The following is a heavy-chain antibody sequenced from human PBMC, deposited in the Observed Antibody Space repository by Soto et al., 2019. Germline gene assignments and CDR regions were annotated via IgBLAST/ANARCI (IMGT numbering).Heavy chain of an antibody. CDR3: VRTSLVVAAATREDY. CDR2: KSDGSST. J-gene: IGHJ4*02. D-gene: IGHD2-15*01. CDR1: GFTFSSYW. Sequence: GGSLRLSCAASGFTFSSYWMHWVRQAPGKGLVWVSRKSDGSSTSYADSVKGRFTISRDNAKNTLYLQMNSLRAEDTAVYYCVRTSLVVAAATREDYWGQGTLVTVSS. V-gene: IGHV3-74*01.